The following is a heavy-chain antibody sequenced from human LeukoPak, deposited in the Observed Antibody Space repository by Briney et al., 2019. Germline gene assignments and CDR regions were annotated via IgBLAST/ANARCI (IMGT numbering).Heavy chain of an antibody. Sequence: PSETLSLTCTVSGGSISSSSYYWGWIRQPPGKGLEWIGSIYYSGSTNYNPSLKSRVTISVDTSKNQFSLKLSSVTAADTAVYYCARGRVAAGAILRGKGNYFDYWGQGTLVTVSS. CDR1: GGSISSSSYY. CDR2: IYYSGST. J-gene: IGHJ4*02. V-gene: IGHV4-39*07. CDR3: ARGRVAAGAILRGKGNYFDY. D-gene: IGHD6-13*01.